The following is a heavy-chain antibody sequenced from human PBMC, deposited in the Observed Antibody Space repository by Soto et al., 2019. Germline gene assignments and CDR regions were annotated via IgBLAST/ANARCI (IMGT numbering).Heavy chain of an antibody. CDR3: SNDKTRHSVLFSWFDL. J-gene: IGHJ5*02. V-gene: IGHV3-23*01. CDR2: ISGSGGST. Sequence: PGGSLRLSCEASGFTFSSYAMNWVRQAPGKGLEWVAAISGSGGSTYYAESVKGRFTISRDNSKNTLYLQMNSLRAEDTAVYVCSNDKTRHSVLFSWFDLWGQGTLVTVSS. D-gene: IGHD3-3*01. CDR1: GFTFSSYA.